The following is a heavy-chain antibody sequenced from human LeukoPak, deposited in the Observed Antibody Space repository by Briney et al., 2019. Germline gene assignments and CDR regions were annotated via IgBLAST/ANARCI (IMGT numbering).Heavy chain of an antibody. D-gene: IGHD1-1*01. CDR2: ISSSSSHI. V-gene: IGHV3-21*04. Sequence: GGSLRLSCAASGFTFDAYSVTWVRQAPGKGLEWVSFISSSSSHIYYADSVKGRFTISRDNSKNTLYLQMNSLRAEDTAVYYCAKVRGTNWVYDAFDIWGQGTMVTVSS. CDR1: GFTFDAYS. CDR3: AKVRGTNWVYDAFDI. J-gene: IGHJ3*02.